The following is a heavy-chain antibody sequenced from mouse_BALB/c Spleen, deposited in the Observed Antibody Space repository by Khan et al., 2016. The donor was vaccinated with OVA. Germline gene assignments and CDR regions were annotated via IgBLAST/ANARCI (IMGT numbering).Heavy chain of an antibody. V-gene: IGHV1-9*01. J-gene: IGHJ3*01. CDR2: ILPGSGRN. Sequence: QIQLVQSGAELMKPGASVKISCKATGYTFSSYWIEWVKQRPGHGLEWIGEILPGSGRNNYNEKLKGKATLTADTSSNTAYMQLSNLPSDDSAVHYGARGNYYGSSCWCGYGGQGTLVTVSA. CDR1: GYTFSSYW. D-gene: IGHD1-1*01. CDR3: ARGNYYGSSCWCGY.